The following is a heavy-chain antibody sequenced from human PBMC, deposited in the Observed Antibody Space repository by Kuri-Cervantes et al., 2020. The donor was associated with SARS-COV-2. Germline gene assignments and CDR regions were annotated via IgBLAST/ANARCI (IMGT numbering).Heavy chain of an antibody. Sequence: GESLRLSCAAYGFTFSSYEMNWVRQAPGKGLEWVSYISSSSSYTNYADSVKGRFTISRDNAKNSLFLQMNSLRAEDTAVYYCAKGLILDWGQGTVVTVSS. CDR2: ISSSSSYT. V-gene: IGHV3-48*03. J-gene: IGHJ4*02. D-gene: IGHD2-15*01. CDR1: GFTFSSYE. CDR3: AKGLILD.